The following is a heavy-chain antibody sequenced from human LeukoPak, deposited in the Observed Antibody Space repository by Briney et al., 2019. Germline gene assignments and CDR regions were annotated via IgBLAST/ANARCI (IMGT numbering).Heavy chain of an antibody. J-gene: IGHJ3*02. CDR1: GGTFSSYA. Sequence: SVKVSCKASGGTFSSYAISWVRQAPGQGLKWMGRIIPIFGTANYAQKFQGRVTITTDESTSTAYMELSSLRSEDTAVYYCARRAEVYNWNYADAFDIWGQGTMVTVSS. CDR3: ARRAEVYNWNYADAFDI. CDR2: IIPIFGTA. V-gene: IGHV1-69*05. D-gene: IGHD1-7*01.